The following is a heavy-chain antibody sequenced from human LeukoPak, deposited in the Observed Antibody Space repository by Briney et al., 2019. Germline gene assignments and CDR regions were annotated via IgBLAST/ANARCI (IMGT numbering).Heavy chain of an antibody. CDR1: GGSISSYY. V-gene: IGHV4-59*01. D-gene: IGHD6-19*01. CDR2: IYYSGST. CDR3: ARVMFSVAGTKFDY. Sequence: SETLSLTCTVSGGSISSYYWSWIRQPPGKGLEWIGYIYYSGSTNYNPSLKSRVTISVDTSKNQFSLKLSSVTAADTAVYYCARVMFSVAGTKFDYWGQGTLVTVSS. J-gene: IGHJ4*02.